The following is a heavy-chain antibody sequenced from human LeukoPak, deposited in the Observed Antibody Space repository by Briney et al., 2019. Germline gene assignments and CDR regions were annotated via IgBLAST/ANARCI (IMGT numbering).Heavy chain of an antibody. CDR2: ISYDGSNK. Sequence: GGSLRLSCAASGFTFSSYGIHWVRQAPGKGLEWVTFISYDGSNKYHADSVKGRFTISRDNSKNTLNLHMNSLRAEDTAVYYCAKDPTHYRVWDYYETIGLSYWGQGTLVTVSS. CDR3: AKDPTHYRVWDYYETIGLSY. D-gene: IGHD3-22*01. J-gene: IGHJ4*02. V-gene: IGHV3-30*02. CDR1: GFTFSSYG.